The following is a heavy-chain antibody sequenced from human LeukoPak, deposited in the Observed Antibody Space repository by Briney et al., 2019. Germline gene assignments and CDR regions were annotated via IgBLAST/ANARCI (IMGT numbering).Heavy chain of an antibody. CDR2: MNPNSGNT. V-gene: IGHV1-8*03. Sequence: ASVKVSCKASGGTFTSYDINWVRQATGQGLEWMGWMNPNSGNTGYAQKFQGRVTITRNTSISTAYMELSSLRSEDTAVYYCARSPVPGPAAKEGTDGYGYYFDYWGQGTLVTVSS. CDR1: GGTFTSYD. J-gene: IGHJ4*02. CDR3: ARSPVPGPAAKEGTDGYGYYFDY. D-gene: IGHD5-24*01.